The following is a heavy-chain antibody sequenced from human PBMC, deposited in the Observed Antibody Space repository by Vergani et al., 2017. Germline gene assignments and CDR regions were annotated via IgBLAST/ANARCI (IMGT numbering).Heavy chain of an antibody. D-gene: IGHD6-6*01. V-gene: IGHV3-30-3*01. CDR1: GFTFSSYA. CDR2: ISYDGGNK. CDR3: AREDSSSSRTYFDY. Sequence: QVQLVESGGGVVQPGRSLRLSCAASGFTFSSYAMHWVRQAPGKGLDWVAVISYDGGNKYYADSVKGRFTISRDNSKNTLYLQMNSLRGEDTALYYCAREDSSSSRTYFDYWGQGTLVTVSS. J-gene: IGHJ4*02.